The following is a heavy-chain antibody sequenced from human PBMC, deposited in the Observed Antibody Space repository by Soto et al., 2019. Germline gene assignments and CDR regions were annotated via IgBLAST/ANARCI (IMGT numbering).Heavy chain of an antibody. CDR2: ISYDGSNK. D-gene: IGHD3-3*01. J-gene: IGHJ6*02. V-gene: IGHV3-30*18. CDR3: AKDGGYYDFWSGLFHYYYGMDV. CDR1: VFTFSSYG. Sequence: GWSLRLSCASSVFTFSSYGMHWVRQAPGKGLEWVAVISYDGSNKYYADSVKGRFTISRDNSKNTLYLQMNSLRAEDTAVYYCAKDGGYYDFWSGLFHYYYGMDVWGQGTTVTVSS.